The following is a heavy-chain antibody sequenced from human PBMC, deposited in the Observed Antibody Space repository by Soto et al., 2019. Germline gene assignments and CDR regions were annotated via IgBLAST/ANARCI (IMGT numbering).Heavy chain of an antibody. D-gene: IGHD4-17*01. V-gene: IGHV1-69*12. CDR2: IIPIFGTA. Sequence: QVQLVQSGAEVKKPGSSVKVSCKASGGTFSSYAISWVRQAPGQGLEWMGGIIPIFGTANYAQKFQGRVTITAXXSXSXXYTELRGRRSEDTAVYYCARAPLTTVVPPRYCFAYWGQGTLVTVSS. CDR1: GGTFSSYA. J-gene: IGHJ4*02. CDR3: ARAPLTTVVPPRYCFAY.